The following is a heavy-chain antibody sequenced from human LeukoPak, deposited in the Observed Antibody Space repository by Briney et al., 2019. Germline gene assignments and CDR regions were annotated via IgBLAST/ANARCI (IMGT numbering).Heavy chain of an antibody. D-gene: IGHD5-12*01. CDR1: GITFNSYT. J-gene: IGHJ6*03. Sequence: PGGSLRLSCAASGITFNSYTMNWVRQAPGKGLEWVSSISSSSSYIYYAASVKGRFTISRDNSKNTLYLQMKSLRAEDTAVYYCAKGGGYEAQYYYYYLDVWGKGTTVTISS. CDR2: ISSSSSYI. CDR3: AKGGGYEAQYYYYYLDV. V-gene: IGHV3-21*01.